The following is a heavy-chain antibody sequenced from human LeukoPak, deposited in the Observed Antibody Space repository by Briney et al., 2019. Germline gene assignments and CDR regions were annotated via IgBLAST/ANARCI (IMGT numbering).Heavy chain of an antibody. J-gene: IGHJ4*02. CDR2: ITTSGGST. CDR3: AIMHGYYDGSGYWVQ. D-gene: IGHD3-22*01. V-gene: IGHV3-23*01. CDR1: GFTFSSYA. Sequence: GGSLRLSCAASGFTFSSYAMSWVRQAPGKGLEWVSFITTSGGSTSYADSVEGRFTISRDNPRNTLYMQVNSLRDEDTAVYYCAIMHGYYDGSGYWVQWGQGTLVTVSS.